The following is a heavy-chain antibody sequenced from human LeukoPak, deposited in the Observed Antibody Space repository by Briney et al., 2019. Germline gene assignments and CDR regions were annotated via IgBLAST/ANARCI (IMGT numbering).Heavy chain of an antibody. CDR1: GGSISSGGYY. V-gene: IGHV4-31*03. J-gene: IGHJ4*02. Sequence: SETLSLTCTVSGGSISSGGYYWSWIRQHPGKGLEWLGYIYYSGSTYYNPSRKSRVTISVDTSKNQFPLKLSSETPADTAVYYCARYGATGAPRWCFDYWGQGTLVTVPS. D-gene: IGHD1-14*01. CDR2: IYYSGST. CDR3: ARYGATGAPRWCFDY.